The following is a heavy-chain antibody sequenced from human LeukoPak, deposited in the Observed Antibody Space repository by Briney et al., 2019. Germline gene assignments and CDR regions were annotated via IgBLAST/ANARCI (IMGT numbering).Heavy chain of an antibody. V-gene: IGHV1-18*01. CDR2: IGTYGGDT. CDR3: ARALVYYGSGSYYESLNWFDP. D-gene: IGHD3-10*01. Sequence: ASVKVSCKATSRISWVRQAPGQGLEWMGWIGTYGGDTYYAQKFQGRITVTTDTSTSTVYMELRNLRSDDTAVYYCARALVYYGSGSYYESLNWFDPWGQGTLVTVSS. J-gene: IGHJ5*02. CDR1: TSR.